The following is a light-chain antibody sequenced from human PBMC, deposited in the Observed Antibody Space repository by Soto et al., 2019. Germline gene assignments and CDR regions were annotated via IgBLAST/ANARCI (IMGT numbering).Light chain of an antibody. CDR2: GTS. CDR1: QSVDSSY. V-gene: IGKV3-20*01. CDR3: QQFADSLYT. J-gene: IGKJ2*01. Sequence: ENVLTQSPVTLSLSPGERATLSCMASQSVDSSYLAWYQQKPGQAPRLLIYGTSSRATGIPDRFSGSGSGTDFTLTINRLEPEDFAVYYCQQFADSLYTFGQGTKLEIK.